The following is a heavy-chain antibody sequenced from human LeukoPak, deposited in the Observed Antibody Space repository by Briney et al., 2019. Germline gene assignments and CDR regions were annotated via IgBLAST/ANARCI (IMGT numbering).Heavy chain of an antibody. CDR2: IYASGST. Sequence: SETLSLTCTVSGGSIRSQYWSWIRQPAGRGLEWLGRIYASGSTNYSPSLKSRVTMSLDTSKNQFPLKLFSVTAADTAVYFCARDVSSWPFFDSWGQGTQVTVSS. J-gene: IGHJ4*02. CDR3: ARDVSSWPFFDS. CDR1: GGSIRSQY. V-gene: IGHV4-4*07. D-gene: IGHD6-13*01.